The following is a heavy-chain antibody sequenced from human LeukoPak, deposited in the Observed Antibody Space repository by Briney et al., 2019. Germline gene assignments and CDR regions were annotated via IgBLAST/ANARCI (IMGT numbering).Heavy chain of an antibody. V-gene: IGHV4-61*01. D-gene: IGHD2-2*02. J-gene: IGHJ4*02. CDR1: GASVSSDSCY. Sequence: PSETPSLTCTVSGASVSSDSCYWSWIRQPPGKGLEWIGYMSYRGSTNYNSSLKSRVTISVDTSKSQFSLKLSSVTAADTAVYYCVRLYCTRTSCYIDYWGQGTLVTVSS. CDR2: MSYRGST. CDR3: VRLYCTRTSCYIDY.